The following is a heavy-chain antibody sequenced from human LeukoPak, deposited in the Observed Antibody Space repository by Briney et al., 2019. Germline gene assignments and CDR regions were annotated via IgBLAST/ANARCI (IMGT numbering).Heavy chain of an antibody. Sequence: SETLSLTCTVSGGSISSYYWSWIRQPPGKGLEWIGEINHSGSTNYNPSLKSRVTISVDTSKNQFSLKLSSVTAADTAVYYCARGRGEVYYFDYWGQGTLVTVSS. V-gene: IGHV4-34*01. CDR3: ARGRGEVYYFDY. J-gene: IGHJ4*02. CDR2: INHSGST. CDR1: GGSISSYY.